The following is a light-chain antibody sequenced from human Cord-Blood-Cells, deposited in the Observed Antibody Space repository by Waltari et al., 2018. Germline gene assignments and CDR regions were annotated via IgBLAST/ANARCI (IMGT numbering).Light chain of an antibody. J-gene: IGKJ3*01. CDR3: QQYNNWPGT. CDR1: QSVSSN. CDR2: GAS. V-gene: IGKV3-15*01. Sequence: EIVMTQSPATLSVSPGERATLSCRASQSVSSNLAWYQQKPGQAPRLLIYGASTRATGIPARFSGSGSVKEFTLTISSLQSEDFAVYYCQQYNNWPGTFGPGTKVDIK.